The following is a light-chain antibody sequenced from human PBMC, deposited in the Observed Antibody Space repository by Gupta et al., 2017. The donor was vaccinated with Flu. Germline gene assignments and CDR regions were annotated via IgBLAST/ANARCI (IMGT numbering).Light chain of an antibody. V-gene: IGLV2-14*01. J-gene: IGLJ1*01. CDR1: SSDVGGSNH. CDR3: SSYTSTNTFYV. CDR2: DVT. Sequence: QSALTQPASVSGSPGQSITISCTGTSSDVGGSNHVSWYQQHPGKAPKLIIYDVTNRPSGVSSLFSGSKSGNTASLTISGLEAEDESDYFCSSYTSTNTFYVVGTGTKVTVL.